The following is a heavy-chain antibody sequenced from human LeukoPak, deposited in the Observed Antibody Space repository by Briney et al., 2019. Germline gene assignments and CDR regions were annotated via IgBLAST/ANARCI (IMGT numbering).Heavy chain of an antibody. CDR1: GYTFTGYY. CDR2: INPNSGGT. V-gene: IGHV1-2*02. CDR3: ARGWGYCSSTSCHDAFDI. D-gene: IGHD2-2*01. J-gene: IGHJ3*02. Sequence: ASVKVSCKASGYTFTGYYMHWVRQAPGQGLEWMGWINPNSGGTNYAQKFKGRVTMTRDTSISTAYMELSRLRSDDTAVYYCARGWGYCSSTSCHDAFDIWGQGTMVTVSS.